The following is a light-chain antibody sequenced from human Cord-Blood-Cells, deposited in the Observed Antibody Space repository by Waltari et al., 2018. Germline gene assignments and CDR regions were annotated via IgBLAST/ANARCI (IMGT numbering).Light chain of an antibody. CDR2: AAS. V-gene: IGKV1-8*01. CDR3: QQYYSYMYT. CDR1: PGISSY. J-gene: IGKJ2*01. Sequence: AIRMTQAPSSLSASTGDRVTITCRASPGISSYLAWYQQKPGKAPKVLIDAASTLQSGVPSRFSGSGSGTDFTLTISCLQSEDFATYYCQQYYSYMYTFGQGTKLEIK.